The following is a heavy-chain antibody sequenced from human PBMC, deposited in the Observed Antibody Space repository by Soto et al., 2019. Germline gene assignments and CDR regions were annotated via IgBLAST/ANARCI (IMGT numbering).Heavy chain of an antibody. Sequence: EVHLWESGGGLVQPGVSLRLSCAASGFTFAGYSTMSWVRQAPGKGLEWVSSISGSGASTYYADSVKGRFNISRDNSKNTLYLQMNTLRAEDTAFYYCAKDRGGFAGGWEYFDYWGQGALVTVSS. CDR2: ISGSGAST. J-gene: IGHJ4*02. D-gene: IGHD6-19*01. V-gene: IGHV3-23*01. CDR3: AKDRGGFAGGWEYFDY. CDR1: GFTFAGYST.